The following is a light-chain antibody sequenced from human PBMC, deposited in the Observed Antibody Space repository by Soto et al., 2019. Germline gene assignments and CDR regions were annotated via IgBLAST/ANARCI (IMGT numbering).Light chain of an antibody. V-gene: IGKV4-1*01. J-gene: IGKJ1*01. Sequence: DIVLTQSPDSLAVSLGERATINCKSSQSVLYSSNNKNYLAWYQQKPGQAPRPLIYGASSRATGIPDRFSGSGAGTDFTLTISRLESEDFAVYYCQQYGSSPWTFGQGTKVEIK. CDR2: GAS. CDR3: QQYGSSPWT. CDR1: QSVLYSSNNKNY.